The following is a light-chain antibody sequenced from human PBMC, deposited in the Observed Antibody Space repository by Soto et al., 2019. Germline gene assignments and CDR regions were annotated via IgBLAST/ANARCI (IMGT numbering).Light chain of an antibody. CDR1: QGISNS. Sequence: DIQMTQSPSAMSASLGYRVTITCRASQGISNSLAWFQQKPGKVPKRLIYGASTLQSGAPSRFSGSASGAAFTLTISSLQPEDFETYYCLQYNSYPFTFGGGTKVDIK. CDR2: GAS. J-gene: IGKJ4*01. V-gene: IGKV1-17*03. CDR3: LQYNSYPFT.